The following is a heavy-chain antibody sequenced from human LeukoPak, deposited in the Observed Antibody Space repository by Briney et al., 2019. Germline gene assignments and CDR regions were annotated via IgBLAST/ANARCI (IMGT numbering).Heavy chain of an antibody. CDR2: IYPGDSES. CDR1: GYSFTSYW. J-gene: IGHJ4*02. V-gene: IGHV5-51*03. Sequence: GESLKISCKGSGYSFTSYWIAWVRQMPGKGLECMGIIYPGDSESSYSPSFQGQVTISADKSISTAYLQWSSLKASDTAMYYCARSAMVRGVIGEDDYWGQGTLVTVSS. CDR3: ARSAMVRGVIGEDDY. D-gene: IGHD3-10*01.